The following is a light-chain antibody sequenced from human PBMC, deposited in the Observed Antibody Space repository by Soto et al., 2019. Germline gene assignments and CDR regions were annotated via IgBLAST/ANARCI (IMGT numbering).Light chain of an antibody. J-gene: IGKJ1*01. CDR2: WAS. CDR1: HSFLYSSDNKNY. V-gene: IGKV4-1*01. Sequence: DIVMTQSPDSLAVSLCERATINVKSSHSFLYSSDNKNYLAWYQQKPGQPLKLLIYWASTRESGVPDRFSGSGSGTDFTLTISSLQAEDVAVYYCQQYDSTPWTFGQGTKVDIK. CDR3: QQYDSTPWT.